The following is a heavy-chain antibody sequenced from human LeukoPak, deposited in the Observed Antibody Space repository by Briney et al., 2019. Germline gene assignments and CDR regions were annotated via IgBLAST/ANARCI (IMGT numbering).Heavy chain of an antibody. V-gene: IGHV3-30*18. CDR1: GFTFSSYG. Sequence: GGSLRLSCAAFGFTFSSYGMHWVRQAPGKGLEWVAVISYDGSNKYYADSVKGRFTISRDNSKNTLYLQMNSLRAEDTAVYYCAQDGDFWSGYLDYWGQGTLVTVSS. J-gene: IGHJ4*02. CDR2: ISYDGSNK. D-gene: IGHD3-3*01. CDR3: AQDGDFWSGYLDY.